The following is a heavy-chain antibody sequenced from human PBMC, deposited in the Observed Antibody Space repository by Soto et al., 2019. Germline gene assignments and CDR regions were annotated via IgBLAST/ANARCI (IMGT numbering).Heavy chain of an antibody. CDR3: AKDNEGRYCSSTSCYNLDY. J-gene: IGHJ4*02. D-gene: IGHD2-2*02. CDR2: ISYDGSNK. V-gene: IGHV3-30*18. CDR1: GFTFSNYG. Sequence: QVQLVESGGGVVQPGRSLRLSCAASGFTFSNYGMHWVRQAPGKGLEWVALISYDGSNKNHADSVKGRFTISRDNSKNTLYLQMNSRRAEDTAVYYCAKDNEGRYCSSTSCYNLDYWGRGILVTVSS.